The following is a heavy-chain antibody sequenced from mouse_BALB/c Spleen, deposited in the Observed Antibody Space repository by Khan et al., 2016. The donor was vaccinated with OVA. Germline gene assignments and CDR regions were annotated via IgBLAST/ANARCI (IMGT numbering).Heavy chain of an antibody. Sequence: EVELVESGGGLVQPGGSLKLSCATSGFTFSDYYMYWVRQTPEKRLEWVANISNGGGSTYYSDTVKGRFTISRDNAKNTLYLQMSRLKSEDTAMYYGARHEGCWYDIYYGMDYWGQGTSVTVAS. CDR3: ARHEGCWYDIYYGMDY. V-gene: IGHV5-12*02. J-gene: IGHJ4*01. CDR1: GFTFSDYY. CDR2: ISNGGGST. D-gene: IGHD1-1*02.